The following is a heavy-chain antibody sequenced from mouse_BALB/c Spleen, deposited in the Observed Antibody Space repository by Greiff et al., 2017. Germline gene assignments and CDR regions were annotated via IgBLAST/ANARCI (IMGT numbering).Heavy chain of an antibody. J-gene: IGHJ4*01. CDR3: ARGRNELYYAMDY. CDR2: IYPGGGYT. CDR1: GYTFTNYW. V-gene: IGHV1-63*02. Sequence: VQLQESGAELVRPGTSVKISCKASGYTFTNYWLGWVKQRPGHGLEWIGDIYPGGGYTNYNEKFKGKATLTADTSSSTAYMQLSSLTSEDSAVYFCARGRNELYYAMDYWGQGTSVTVSS.